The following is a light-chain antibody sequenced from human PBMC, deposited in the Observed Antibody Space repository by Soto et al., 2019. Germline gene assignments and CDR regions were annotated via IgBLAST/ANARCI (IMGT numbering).Light chain of an antibody. CDR1: QSVSNNY. Sequence: EIVLTQSPGILSLSPGERATLSCRASQSVSNNYLAWYQQKPGQAPRLLIYGASNRATGIPDRFSGSGSGTDFTLTISSLEPEDFAVYYCQQRSNWPSTFGGGTKVEIK. CDR2: GAS. CDR3: QQRSNWPST. V-gene: IGKV3D-20*02. J-gene: IGKJ4*01.